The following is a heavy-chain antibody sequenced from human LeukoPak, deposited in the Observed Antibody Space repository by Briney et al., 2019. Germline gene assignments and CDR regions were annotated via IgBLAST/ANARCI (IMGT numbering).Heavy chain of an antibody. V-gene: IGHV3-23*01. CDR2: ISGSGGST. Sequence: GGSLRLSCAASGFTFSSYAMSWVRQALGKGLEWVSAISGSGGSTYYADSVKGRFTISRDNSKNTLYLQMNSLRAEDTAVYYCAKGSSTITIFGVVRFGEFDYWGQGTLVTVSS. J-gene: IGHJ4*02. CDR3: AKGSSTITIFGVVRFGEFDY. CDR1: GFTFSSYA. D-gene: IGHD3-3*01.